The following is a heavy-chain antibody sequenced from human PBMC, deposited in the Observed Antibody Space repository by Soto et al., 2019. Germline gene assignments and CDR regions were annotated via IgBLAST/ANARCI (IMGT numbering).Heavy chain of an antibody. CDR3: ANFAAGGDFDY. Sequence: GASLRLSSAASGFTLSNYAMTWVRQAPGKGLEWVSAISGSGGTTYYADSVKGRFTISRDNSKNTVYVQMNSLRAEDSAVYYCANFAAGGDFDYWGQGT. J-gene: IGHJ4*02. CDR2: ISGSGGTT. D-gene: IGHD6-13*01. V-gene: IGHV3-23*01. CDR1: GFTLSNYA.